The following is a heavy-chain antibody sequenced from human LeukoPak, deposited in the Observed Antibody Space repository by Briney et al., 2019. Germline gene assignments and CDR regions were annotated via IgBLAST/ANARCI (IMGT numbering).Heavy chain of an antibody. J-gene: IGHJ4*02. D-gene: IGHD3-10*01. Sequence: PSETLSLTCTVFGGSISSYYWSWIRQPAGKGLEWIGRMYTSGSTNYNPSLKSRVTMSVDTSKNQFSLKLSSVTAADTAVYYCARDTGYYFGPGNYLYYFDYWGQGTLVTVSS. CDR3: ARDTGYYFGPGNYLYYFDY. CDR1: GGSISSYY. CDR2: MYTSGST. V-gene: IGHV4-4*07.